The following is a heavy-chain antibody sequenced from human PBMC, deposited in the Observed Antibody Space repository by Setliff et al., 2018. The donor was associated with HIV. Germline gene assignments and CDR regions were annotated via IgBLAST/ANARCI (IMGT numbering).Heavy chain of an antibody. J-gene: IGHJ4*02. Sequence: SVKVSCKASGGTFSSYAISWVRQAPGQGLEWMGGIIPIFGTANYAQKFQGRVTITADESTSTAYMELSSLRSEDTAVYYCASDYYGSGSYYNLDYWAQGTRVTVSS. D-gene: IGHD3-10*01. CDR1: GGTFSSYA. V-gene: IGHV1-69*13. CDR3: ASDYYGSGSYYNLDY. CDR2: IIPIFGTA.